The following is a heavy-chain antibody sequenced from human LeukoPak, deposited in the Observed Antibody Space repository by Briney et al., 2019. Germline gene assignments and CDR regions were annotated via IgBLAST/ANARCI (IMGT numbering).Heavy chain of an antibody. Sequence: SETLSLTCTVSGGSISSYYWSWIRQPPGKGLEWIGYIYYSGSTNYNPSLKSRVTISVDTSKNQFSLKLSSVTAADTAVYYCARGQPKYSSSRRDYWGQGTLVTVSS. CDR2: IYYSGST. CDR3: ARGQPKYSSSRRDY. D-gene: IGHD6-13*01. CDR1: GGSISSYY. V-gene: IGHV4-59*12. J-gene: IGHJ4*02.